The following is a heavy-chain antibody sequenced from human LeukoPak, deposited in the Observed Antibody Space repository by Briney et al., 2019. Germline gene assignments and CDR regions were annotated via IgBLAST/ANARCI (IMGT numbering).Heavy chain of an antibody. CDR1: GYTFTDYY. CDR2: INPNSGGT. D-gene: IGHD2-15*01. Sequence: GASVKVSCKASGYTFTDYYMHWVRQAPGQGLEWMGRINPNSGGTNYAQKFQGWVIMTRDTSISTAYMELSRLRSDDTAVYYCARVPLNEYCSGGTCGYYYGMDVWGQGTTVTVSS. J-gene: IGHJ6*02. V-gene: IGHV1-2*04. CDR3: ARVPLNEYCSGGTCGYYYGMDV.